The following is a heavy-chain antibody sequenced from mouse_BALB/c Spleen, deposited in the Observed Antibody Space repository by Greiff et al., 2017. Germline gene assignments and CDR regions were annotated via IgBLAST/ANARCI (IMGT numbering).Heavy chain of an antibody. CDR3: ARGQAMDY. Sequence: EVQRVESGGGLVKPGGSLKLSCAASGFTFSSYAMSWVRQTPEKRLEWVASISSGGSTYYPDSVKGRFTISRDNARNILYLQMSSLRSEDTAMYYCARGQAMDYWGQGTSVTVSS. CDR2: ISSGGST. V-gene: IGHV5-6-5*01. J-gene: IGHJ4*01. CDR1: GFTFSSYA.